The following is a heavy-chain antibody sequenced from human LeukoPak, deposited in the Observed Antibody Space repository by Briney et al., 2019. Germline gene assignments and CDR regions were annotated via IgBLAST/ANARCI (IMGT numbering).Heavy chain of an antibody. Sequence: SETLSLTCTVSGGSISSGSYYWSWIRQPAGKGLEWIGRIYTSGSTNYNPSLKSRVTISVDTSKNQFSLKLSSVTAADTAVYYCARDDFRNWGTFDYWGQGTLVTVSS. CDR1: GGSISSGSYY. V-gene: IGHV4-61*02. D-gene: IGHD7-27*01. CDR2: IYTSGST. J-gene: IGHJ4*02. CDR3: ARDDFRNWGTFDY.